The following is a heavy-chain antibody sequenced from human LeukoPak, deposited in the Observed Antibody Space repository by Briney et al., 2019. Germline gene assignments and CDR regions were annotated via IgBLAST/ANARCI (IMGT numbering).Heavy chain of an antibody. CDR2: IYYSGST. D-gene: IGHD3-16*02. J-gene: IGHJ6*03. V-gene: IGHV4-59*01. CDR3: ARVFRGDYDYVWGSYRSSTHYYMDV. CDR1: GGSISSYY. Sequence: SETLSLTCTVSGGSISSYYWSWIRQPPGKGLEWIGYIYYSGSTNYNSSLKSRVTISVDTSKNQFSLKLSSATAADTAVYYCARVFRGDYDYVWGSYRSSTHYYMDVWGKGTTVTVSS.